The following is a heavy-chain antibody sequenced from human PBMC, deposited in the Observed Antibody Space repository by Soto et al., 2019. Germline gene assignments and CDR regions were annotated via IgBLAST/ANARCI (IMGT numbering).Heavy chain of an antibody. J-gene: IGHJ5*02. V-gene: IGHV4-59*08. CDR3: ARRRGTMIRGVFADWFDP. D-gene: IGHD3-10*01. CDR1: GGSINSFY. Sequence: QVQLQESGPGLVKTSETLSLSCTVSGGSINSFYWSWIRQPPGRGLEWIGYIYYSGSTNYNPSLKGRVTISVDTSKNHFSLKLNSVTAADTAVYYCARRRGTMIRGVFADWFDPWGQGTLVTVSS. CDR2: IYYSGST.